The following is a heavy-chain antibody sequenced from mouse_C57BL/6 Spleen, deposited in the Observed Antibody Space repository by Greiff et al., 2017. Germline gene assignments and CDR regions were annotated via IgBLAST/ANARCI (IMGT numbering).Heavy chain of an antibody. CDR1: GYAFSSYW. CDR2: IYPGDGDT. J-gene: IGHJ2*01. V-gene: IGHV1-80*01. Sequence: VQLVESGAELVKPGASVKISCKASGYAFSSYWMNWVKQRPGKGLEWIGQIYPGDGDTNYNGKFKGKATLTADKSSSTAYMQLSSLTSEDSAVYFCARKGDGSSLFDYWGQGTTLTVSS. D-gene: IGHD1-1*01. CDR3: ARKGDGSSLFDY.